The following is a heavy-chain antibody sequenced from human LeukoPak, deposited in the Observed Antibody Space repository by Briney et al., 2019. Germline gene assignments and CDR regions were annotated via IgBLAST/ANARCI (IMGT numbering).Heavy chain of an antibody. J-gene: IGHJ4*02. CDR3: AKVEGFWSGYYFY. Sequence: SGGSLRLSCAVSGFTFTSYWMSWVRQAPGKGLEWVANINEDGSYKYHADSVKGRLIISRDNAKNSLYLQMNSLRPEDTALYYCAKVEGFWSGYYFYWGQGTLVTVSS. V-gene: IGHV3-7*03. D-gene: IGHD3-3*01. CDR1: GFTFTSYW. CDR2: INEDGSYK.